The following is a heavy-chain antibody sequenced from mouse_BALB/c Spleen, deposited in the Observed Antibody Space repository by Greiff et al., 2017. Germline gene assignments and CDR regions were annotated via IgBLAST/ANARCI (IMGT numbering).Heavy chain of an antibody. J-gene: IGHJ1*01. D-gene: IGHD1-1*02. CDR2: ISCYNGAT. CDR1: GYSFTGYY. V-gene: IGHV1S34*01. CDR3: ARKGGLSWYFDV. Sequence: LVKTGASVKISCKASGYSFTGYYMPWVKQSHGKSLEWIGYISCYNGATSYNQKFKGKATFTVDTSSSTAYMQFNSLTSEDSAVYYCARKGGLSWYFDVWGAGTTVTVSS.